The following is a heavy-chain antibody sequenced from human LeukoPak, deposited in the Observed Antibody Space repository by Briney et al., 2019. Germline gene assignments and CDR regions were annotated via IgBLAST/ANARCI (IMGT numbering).Heavy chain of an antibody. CDR2: ISSSSSYI. D-gene: IGHD3-22*01. CDR1: GFTFSSYT. Sequence: GGSLRLSCAASGFTFSSYTLNWVRQAPGKGLEWVSSISSSSSYIYYADSVKGRFTISRDNAKNSLYLQMNSLRAEDTAVYYCARDSRRVGSSGYCHDYWGQGTLVTVSS. CDR3: ARDSRRVGSSGYCHDY. J-gene: IGHJ4*02. V-gene: IGHV3-21*01.